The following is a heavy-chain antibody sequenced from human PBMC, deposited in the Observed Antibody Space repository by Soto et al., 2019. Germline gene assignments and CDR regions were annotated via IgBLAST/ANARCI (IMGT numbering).Heavy chain of an antibody. D-gene: IGHD3-16*01. V-gene: IGHV1-69*02. CDR3: ARGPGTTFGLRAFDI. J-gene: IGHJ3*02. Sequence: QVQLVQSGAEVKKPGSSVKVSCKASGGTFSSYTISWVRQAPGQGLEWMGRIIPILGIANYAQKFQGRVTITSDKSTSTAYMELSSLRSEDTAVYYCARGPGTTFGLRAFDIWGQGTMVTVSS. CDR1: GGTFSSYT. CDR2: IIPILGIA.